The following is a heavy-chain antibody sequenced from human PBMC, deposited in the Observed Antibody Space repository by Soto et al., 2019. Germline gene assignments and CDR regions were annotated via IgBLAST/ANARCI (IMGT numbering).Heavy chain of an antibody. CDR1: GGNSGNIGGC. Sequence: SEMMCLRKSVVGGNSGNIGGCRGIIKQPQGKGLEWIRSIYYSGSTYYNPSLKSRVTISVDTSKNQFSLKLSSVTAADTAVYYCARFRTAGEYDY. CDR2: IYYSGST. D-gene: IGHD4-17*01. V-gene: IGHV4-39*01. CDR3: ARFRTAGEYDY. J-gene: IGHJ4*01.